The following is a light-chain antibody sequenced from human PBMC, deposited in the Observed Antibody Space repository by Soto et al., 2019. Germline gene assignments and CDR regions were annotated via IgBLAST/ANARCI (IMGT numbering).Light chain of an antibody. CDR1: RTDVGGYNF. Sequence: QSVLTQPASVSGSPGQSITISCTGTRTDVGGYNFVSWYQQHPGKAPKLIIYEVSNRPSGVSNRFSGSKSDNTASLTISGLQVEDEADYYCCSYVSSKTYVFGTGTKVTVL. V-gene: IGLV2-14*01. CDR2: EVS. J-gene: IGLJ1*01. CDR3: CSYVSSKTYV.